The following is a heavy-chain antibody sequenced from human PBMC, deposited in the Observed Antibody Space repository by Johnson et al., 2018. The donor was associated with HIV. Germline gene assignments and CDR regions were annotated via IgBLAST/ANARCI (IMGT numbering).Heavy chain of an antibody. Sequence: QVQLVESGGGVVQPGRSLRLSCAASGFTFSSYAMHWVRQAPGKGLEWVAVISYDGSNKYYADSVKGRFTISRDNSKNTLYLQMNSLIAEDTAVYYCARDSDSSSWYSEFDIWGQGTMVTVSS. CDR2: ISYDGSNK. CDR3: ARDSDSSSWYSEFDI. D-gene: IGHD6-13*01. CDR1: GFTFSSYA. J-gene: IGHJ3*02. V-gene: IGHV3-30-3*01.